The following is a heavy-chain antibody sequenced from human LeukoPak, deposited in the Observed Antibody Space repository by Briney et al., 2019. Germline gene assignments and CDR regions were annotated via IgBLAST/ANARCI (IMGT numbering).Heavy chain of an antibody. D-gene: IGHD5-24*01. CDR1: GFTFSDYY. J-gene: IGHJ4*02. Sequence: GGSLRLSCAASGFTFSDYYMSWIRQAPGKGLEWVSYISSSGSTIYYADSVKGRFTISRDNAKNSLYLQMNSLRAEDTAVYYCARDEMATIRYFDYWGQGTLVTVSS. V-gene: IGHV3-11*04. CDR2: ISSSGSTI. CDR3: ARDEMATIRYFDY.